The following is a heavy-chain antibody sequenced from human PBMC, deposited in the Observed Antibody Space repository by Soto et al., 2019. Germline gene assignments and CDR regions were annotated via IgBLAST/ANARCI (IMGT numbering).Heavy chain of an antibody. CDR1: GFTFSSYA. CDR3: AKILTNGAFDI. V-gene: IGHV3-23*01. J-gene: IGHJ3*02. D-gene: IGHD3-9*01. CDR2: ISGSGGST. Sequence: GESLKISCAASGFTFSSYAMSWVRQAPGKGLEWVSAISGSGGSTYYADSVKGRFTISRDNSKNTLYLQMNSLRAEDTAVYYCAKILTNGAFDIWGQGTMVTVSS.